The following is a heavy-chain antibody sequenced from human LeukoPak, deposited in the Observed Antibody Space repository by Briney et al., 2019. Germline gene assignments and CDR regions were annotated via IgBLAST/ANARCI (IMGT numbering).Heavy chain of an antibody. CDR1: GFTFSSYA. Sequence: GGSLRLSCSASGFTFSSYAMHWVRQAPGKGLEYVSAISSNGGSTYYADSVKGRFTISRDNSKNTLYLQMNSLRAEDTAVYYCAKNGYCSSTSCYAGTVFDYWGQGTLVTVSS. CDR3: AKNGYCSSTSCYAGTVFDY. CDR2: ISSNGGST. D-gene: IGHD2-2*01. V-gene: IGHV3-64*04. J-gene: IGHJ4*02.